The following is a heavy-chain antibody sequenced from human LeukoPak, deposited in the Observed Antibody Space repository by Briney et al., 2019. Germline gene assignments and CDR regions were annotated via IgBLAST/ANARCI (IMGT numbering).Heavy chain of an antibody. CDR2: IGTAGDT. J-gene: IGHJ4*02. V-gene: IGHV3-13*01. Sequence: GGSLRLSCAASGFTFSSYDMHWVRQATGKGLEWVSAIGTAGDTYYPGSVKGRFTISRENAKNSLYLQVNSLRAEDTAAYYCARSHSGYYYFDCWGQGTLVTVSS. CDR3: ARSHSGYYYFDC. D-gene: IGHD3-22*01. CDR1: GFTFSSYD.